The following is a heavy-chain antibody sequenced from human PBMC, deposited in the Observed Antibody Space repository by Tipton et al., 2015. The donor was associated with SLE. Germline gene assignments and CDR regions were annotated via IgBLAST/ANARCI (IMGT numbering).Heavy chain of an antibody. D-gene: IGHD5-18*01. CDR3: ARGHTAMVWSLYYYGMDV. CDR2: INHSGSN. CDR1: GGSFSGYY. Sequence: TLSLTCAVYGGSFSGYYWSWIRQPPGKGLEWIGEINHSGSNNYNPSLKSRVTISVDTSKNQFSLKLSSVTAADTAVYYCARGHTAMVWSLYYYGMDVWGQGTTVTVSS. V-gene: IGHV4-34*01. J-gene: IGHJ6*02.